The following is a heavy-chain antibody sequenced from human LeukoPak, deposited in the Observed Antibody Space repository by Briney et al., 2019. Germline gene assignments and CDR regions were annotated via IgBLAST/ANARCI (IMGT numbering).Heavy chain of an antibody. V-gene: IGHV4-39*01. J-gene: IGHJ4*02. D-gene: IGHD3-9*01. CDR3: ASSYDILTGYHPFDY. CDR2: IYYSGST. Sequence: SETLSLTCTVSGGSISSSSYYWGWIRQPPGKGLEWIGGIYYSGSTYYYPSLKSRVTISVDTSKNQFSLKLSSVTAADTAVYYCASSYDILTGYHPFDYWGQGTLVTVSS. CDR1: GGSISSSSYY.